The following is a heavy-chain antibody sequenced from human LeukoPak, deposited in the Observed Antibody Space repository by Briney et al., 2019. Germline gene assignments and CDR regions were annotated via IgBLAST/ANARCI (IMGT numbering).Heavy chain of an antibody. D-gene: IGHD3-22*01. CDR2: IYPGDSDT. CDR3: ARRDTMNSADAFDI. CDR1: GYIFTNYW. Sequence: GESLKISCKGSGYIFTNYWIAWVRQMPGKGLEWMGIIYPGDSDTRYSPSFQGQVTISADKSISTAYLQWSSLKASDTAMYYCARRDTMNSADAFDIWGQGTMVTVSS. J-gene: IGHJ3*02. V-gene: IGHV5-51*01.